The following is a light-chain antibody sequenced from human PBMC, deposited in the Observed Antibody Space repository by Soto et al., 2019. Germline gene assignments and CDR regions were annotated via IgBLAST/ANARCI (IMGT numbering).Light chain of an antibody. CDR2: GGS. J-gene: IGKJ3*01. CDR3: QQSYNIPFT. Sequence: DIQMTQSPSSLAASVGERVTITCRASQNIHSFLNWYQQKPGKAPQVLIYGGSALQSGVPSRFSCSGSGTDFTLTSSSLQPEDFASYFCQQSYNIPFTFGPGNRVDI. CDR1: QNIHSF. V-gene: IGKV1-39*01.